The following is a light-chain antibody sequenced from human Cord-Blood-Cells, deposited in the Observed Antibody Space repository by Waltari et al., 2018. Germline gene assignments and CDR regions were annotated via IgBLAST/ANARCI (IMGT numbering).Light chain of an antibody. CDR1: QDISNY. CDR2: DAS. J-gene: IGKJ5*01. Sequence: DIQMTQSPSSLSASVGDRVTITCQASQDISNYLNWYQQKPGKAPKLLIYDASNLETGVPSRFSGSGSGTDFTFTSSSLQPEDIATYYCQQYDNLHPAFGQGTRLEIK. V-gene: IGKV1-33*01. CDR3: QQYDNLHPA.